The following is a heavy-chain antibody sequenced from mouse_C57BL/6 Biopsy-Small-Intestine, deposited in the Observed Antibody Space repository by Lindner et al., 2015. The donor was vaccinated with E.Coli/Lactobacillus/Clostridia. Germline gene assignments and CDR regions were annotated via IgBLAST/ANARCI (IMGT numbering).Heavy chain of an antibody. CDR3: ARPYYGAFDY. Sequence: QLQESGPELVKPGASVKLSCKTSGYTFTIYDINWVQQRPGQGLEWIGWIYPRDGSTKYNEKFKGKATLTVDTSSTTAYMELHSLTSEDSAVYFCARPYYGAFDYWGQGTTLTVSS. J-gene: IGHJ2*01. D-gene: IGHD1-1*01. V-gene: IGHV1-85*01. CDR1: GYTFTIYD. CDR2: IYPRDGST.